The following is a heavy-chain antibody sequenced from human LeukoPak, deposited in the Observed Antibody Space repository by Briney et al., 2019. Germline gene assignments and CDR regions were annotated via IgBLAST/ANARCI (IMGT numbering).Heavy chain of an antibody. CDR3: ARGTTVTTSDY. CDR1: GGSISSYY. D-gene: IGHD4-17*01. Sequence: PSETLSLTCTVPGGSISSYYWSWIRQPAGKGLEWIGRIYTSGSTNYNPSLKSRVTISVDKSKNQFSLKLSSVTAADTAVYYCARGTTVTTSDYWGQGTLVTVSS. J-gene: IGHJ4*02. V-gene: IGHV4-4*07. CDR2: IYTSGST.